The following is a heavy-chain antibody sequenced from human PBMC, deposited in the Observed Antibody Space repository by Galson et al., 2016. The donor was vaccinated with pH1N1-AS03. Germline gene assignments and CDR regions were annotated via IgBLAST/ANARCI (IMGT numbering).Heavy chain of an antibody. CDR3: ARQVWISWWWFDP. Sequence: LTCSVSGVSVSSGNYYWTWIRQPAGKGLEWIGRIYSGARAANYNPSLKSRATISLDTSQNQFSLILNSVTAADTAVYYCARQVWISWWWFDPWGQGTLVTVSS. CDR2: IYSGARAA. D-gene: IGHD5-12*01. CDR1: GVSVSSGNYY. J-gene: IGHJ5*02. V-gene: IGHV4-61*02.